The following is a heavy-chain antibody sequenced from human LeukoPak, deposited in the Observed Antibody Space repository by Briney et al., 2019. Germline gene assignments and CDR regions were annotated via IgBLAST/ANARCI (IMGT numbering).Heavy chain of an antibody. J-gene: IGHJ6*03. CDR1: GYTFTSYD. Sequence: ASVKVSCKASGYTFTSYDINWLRQATGQGLEWMGWMNPNSGNSGYAQKFQGRVTMTRNTSISTAYMELSSLRSEDTAVYYCARRGSGGWLRKYYYYYMDVWGKGTTVTVSS. CDR3: ARRGSGGWLRKYYYYYMDV. CDR2: MNPNSGNS. V-gene: IGHV1-8*01. D-gene: IGHD5-24*01.